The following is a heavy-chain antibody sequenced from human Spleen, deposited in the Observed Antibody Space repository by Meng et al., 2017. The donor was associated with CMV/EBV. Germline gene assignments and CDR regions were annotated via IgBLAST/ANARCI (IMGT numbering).Heavy chain of an antibody. J-gene: IGHJ4*02. D-gene: IGHD5-18*01. Sequence: QVQPVRAGGEGKKPGSSVKVSCKASGGTFSSYATSWVRQAPGQGLEWMGGIIPIFGTANYAQKFQGRVTITADESTSTAYMELSSLRSEDTAVYYCASRRGYSYGSYNYWGQGTLVTVSS. V-gene: IGHV1-69*01. CDR3: ASRRGYSYGSYNY. CDR2: IIPIFGTA. CDR1: GGTFSSYA.